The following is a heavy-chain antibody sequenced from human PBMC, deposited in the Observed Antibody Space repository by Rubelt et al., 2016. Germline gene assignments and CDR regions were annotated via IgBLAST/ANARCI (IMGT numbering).Heavy chain of an antibody. D-gene: IGHD6-19*01. Sequence: QVQLVQSGAEVKKPGASVKVSCKASGYTFTSYYMHWVRQAPGQGLAWMGIINPSGGSTSYAQKFQGRVTLHRDTSTSTGYMELSSLRSEDTAVDYCARAVYSSGWSLGYWGQGTLVTVSS. CDR3: ARAVYSSGWSLGY. CDR2: INPSGGST. CDR1: GYTFTSYY. J-gene: IGHJ4*02. V-gene: IGHV1-46*01.